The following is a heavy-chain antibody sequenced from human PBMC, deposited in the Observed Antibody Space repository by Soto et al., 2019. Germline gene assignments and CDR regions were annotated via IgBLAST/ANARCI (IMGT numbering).Heavy chain of an antibody. D-gene: IGHD3-10*01. J-gene: IGHJ4*02. CDR3: AGQLGYYDY. CDR1: GGSNGRFSCS. Sequence: PSPTVSRTCNLRGGSNGRFSCSRCWIRQPPGKELEWIGTIYYSGSTYYNPSLKSRVTMSVDTSKNQFSLNLDSVTAADSAVYFCAGQLGYYDYWGQGTLVTVSS. V-gene: IGHV4-39*01. CDR2: IYYSGST.